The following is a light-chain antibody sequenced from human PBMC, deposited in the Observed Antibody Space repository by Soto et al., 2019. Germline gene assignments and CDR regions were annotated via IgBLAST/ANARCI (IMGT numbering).Light chain of an antibody. Sequence: EIVMTQSPATLSVSPGDRATLSFRASQRLSSNLAWYQQKPGQAPRLLIYGVSTRATGVPARFSGSGSGTEFTLTISSLQSEDSAVYYCQQYHYWWTFGQGTKVDIK. V-gene: IGKV3-15*01. J-gene: IGKJ1*01. CDR3: QQYHYWWT. CDR1: QRLSSN. CDR2: GVS.